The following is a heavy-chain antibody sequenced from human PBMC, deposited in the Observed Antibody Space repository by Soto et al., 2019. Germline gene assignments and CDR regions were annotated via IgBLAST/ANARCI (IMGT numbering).Heavy chain of an antibody. V-gene: IGHV3-23*01. CDR2: ISGSGGST. D-gene: IGHD3-3*01. Sequence: GGSLRLSCAASGFTFSRYAMSWVRQAPGKGLEWVSAISGSGGSTYYADSVKGRFTISRDNSKNTLYLQMNSLRAEDTAVYYCAHDFWSGYYSPYYYYMDVWGKGTTVTVSS. J-gene: IGHJ6*03. CDR3: AHDFWSGYYSPYYYYMDV. CDR1: GFTFSRYA.